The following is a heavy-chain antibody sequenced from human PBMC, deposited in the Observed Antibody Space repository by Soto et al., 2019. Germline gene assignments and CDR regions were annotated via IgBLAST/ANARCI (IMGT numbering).Heavy chain of an antibody. D-gene: IGHD1-26*01. CDR1: GYTFTIYT. CDR2: IIPIFSQT. J-gene: IGHJ6*02. V-gene: IGHV1-69*08. Sequence: QVQLVQSGAEVKKPGSSVKVSCKSSGYTFTIYTVTWVRQAPGQGLEWIGRIIPIFSQTNYAQKFQDRVTMTAEKSTSTVYMELSGLRYEDTAVYYCARGGVGDAGGMDVWGQGTTVTVSS. CDR3: ARGGVGDAGGMDV.